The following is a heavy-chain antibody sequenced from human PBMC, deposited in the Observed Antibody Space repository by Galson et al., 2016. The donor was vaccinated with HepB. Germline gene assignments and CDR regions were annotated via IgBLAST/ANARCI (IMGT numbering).Heavy chain of an antibody. V-gene: IGHV1-18*04. CDR1: GYTFASSG. CDR2: LSPYSGNT. Sequence: SVKVSCKASGYTFASSGISWVRQAPGQGLEWMGWLSPYSGNTNYAQKFQGRVTMTTDTTTRTAYMELGSLRSDDTAVYYCARRSDYMDVWGKGTTVTVSS. J-gene: IGHJ6*03. CDR3: ARRSDYMDV. D-gene: IGHD1-26*01.